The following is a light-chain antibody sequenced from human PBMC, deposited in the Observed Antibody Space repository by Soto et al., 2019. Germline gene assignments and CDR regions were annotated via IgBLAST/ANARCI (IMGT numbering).Light chain of an antibody. CDR3: QQYAKSPIT. CDR1: QSVGRDY. V-gene: IGKV3-20*01. J-gene: IGKJ5*01. Sequence: EFVLTQSPDTLSVSPGDRATLSCRASQSVGRDYLAWYQQKPGQAPRLLIHGASNRATGIPDRFSGSGSGTDVTLSISRLEPEDFAVYYCQQYAKSPITFGQGTRLEIK. CDR2: GAS.